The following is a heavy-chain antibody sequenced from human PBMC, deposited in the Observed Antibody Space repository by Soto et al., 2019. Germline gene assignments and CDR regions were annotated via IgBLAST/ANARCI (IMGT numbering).Heavy chain of an antibody. CDR3: VKDFRVGYDWTHD. CDR1: GFIFSNYA. CDR2: IRGSGGPT. J-gene: IGHJ4*02. V-gene: IGHV3-23*01. D-gene: IGHD5-12*01. Sequence: DVQLLESGGDLAQPGGSLRLSCAASGFIFSNYAMSWVRQAPGKGLEWVSLIRGSGGPTNYADSVKGRFTVSRDNSKNILLLQMNSLRAEDTAVYYCVKDFRVGYDWTHDWGQGTLVTVSS.